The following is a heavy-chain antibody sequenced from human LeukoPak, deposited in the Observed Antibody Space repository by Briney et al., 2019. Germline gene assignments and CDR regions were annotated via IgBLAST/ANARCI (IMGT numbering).Heavy chain of an antibody. V-gene: IGHV4-61*01. J-gene: IGHJ5*02. Sequence: SETLSLTCTVSGGSVSSGSYYWSWIRQPPGKGLEWIGYIYYSGSTNYNPSLKSRVTISVDTSKNQFSLKLSSVTAADTAVYYCARVRRITIFGVAPGWFDPWGQGTLVTVSS. CDR1: GGSVSSGSYY. D-gene: IGHD3-3*01. CDR2: IYYSGST. CDR3: ARVRRITIFGVAPGWFDP.